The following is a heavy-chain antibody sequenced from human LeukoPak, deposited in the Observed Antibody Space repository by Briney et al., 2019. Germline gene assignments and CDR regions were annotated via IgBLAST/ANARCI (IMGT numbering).Heavy chain of an antibody. CDR3: AREGGFYRPLDY. CDR1: GGSASSTNW. V-gene: IGHV4-4*02. CDR2: VHLDGRT. D-gene: IGHD6-25*01. J-gene: IGHJ4*02. Sequence: PSETLSLTCGVSGGSASSTNWWTWIRPPPGKGLEWIGEVHLDGRTNFNPSLKSRLTMSVDLSENHVSLKLTSVTAADTAVYYCAREGGFYRPLDYSGQGTLVTVSS.